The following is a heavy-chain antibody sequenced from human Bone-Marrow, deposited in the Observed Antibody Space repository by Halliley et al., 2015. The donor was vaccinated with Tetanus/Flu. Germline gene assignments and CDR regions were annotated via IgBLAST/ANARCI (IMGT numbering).Heavy chain of an antibody. CDR1: GFDFRIYG. CDR3: AKDFSDDGGDSYFGY. D-gene: IGHD4-17*01. Sequence: SLRLSCAASGFDFRIYGMHWVRQAPGKGLEWVALISNTGDIKYYAYPVKGRFTISRDNSKNTLFLQMNSLRGEDTGVYYCAKDFSDDGGDSYFGYWGQGTLVTVSS. CDR2: ISNTGDIK. J-gene: IGHJ4*02. V-gene: IGHV3-30*18.